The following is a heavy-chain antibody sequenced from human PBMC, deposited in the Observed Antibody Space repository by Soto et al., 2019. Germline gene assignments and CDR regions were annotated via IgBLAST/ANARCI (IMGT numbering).Heavy chain of an antibody. CDR1: EGTFNTYA. J-gene: IGHJ4*02. D-gene: IGHD3-10*01. V-gene: IGHV1-69*01. CDR3: AKEAGDH. CDR2: IIPIFGIK. Sequence: QMQLVQSGAEVKERGSSVKISCKTSEGTFNTYALTWVRQAPGQGLEWIGGIIPIFGIKNVAQRFQGRGTMNADESLTTAYMEMTSLRSDVTAVYYCAKEAGDHWGQGTLVTVSS.